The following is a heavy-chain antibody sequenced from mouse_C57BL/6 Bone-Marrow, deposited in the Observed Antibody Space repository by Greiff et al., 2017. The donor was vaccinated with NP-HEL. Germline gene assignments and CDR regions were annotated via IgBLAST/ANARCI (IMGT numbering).Heavy chain of an antibody. CDR3: TRKWFAY. J-gene: IGHJ3*01. V-gene: IGHV1-15*01. CDR2: IDPETGGT. CDR1: GYTFTDYE. Sequence: QVQLQQSGAELVRPGASVTLSCKASGYTFTDYEMHWVKQTPVHGLEWIGAIDPETGGTAYNQKFKGKAILTADKSSSTACMELRSLTSEDSAVYYCTRKWFAYWGQGTLVTVSA.